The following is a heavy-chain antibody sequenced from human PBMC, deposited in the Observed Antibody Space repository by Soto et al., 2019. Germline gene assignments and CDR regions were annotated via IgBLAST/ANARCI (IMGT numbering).Heavy chain of an antibody. CDR1: GFTFSSYG. J-gene: IGHJ4*02. D-gene: IGHD3-10*01. CDR2: ISYDGSNK. Sequence: QVQLVESGGGVVQPGRSLRLSCAASGFTFSSYGMHWVRQAPGKGLEWVAVISYDGSNKYYADSVKGRFTISRDNSKNTLYLQMNSLRAGDTAVYYGAKDRIYYGSGSNPSLDYWGRGTLFTASS. CDR3: AKDRIYYGSGSNPSLDY. V-gene: IGHV3-30*18.